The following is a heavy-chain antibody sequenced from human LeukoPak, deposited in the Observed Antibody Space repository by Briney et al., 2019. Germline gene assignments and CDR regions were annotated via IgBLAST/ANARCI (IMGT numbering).Heavy chain of an antibody. Sequence: SETLSLTCAVYGGSFSGYFWSCIPQPPGKGLEGSGEINHSGSTNHNPSLKSRVTISVDTSKNQFSLKLNSVTTADTVGFYWARGPRYCCSSSCYLVAANWFDPRGQGTLVTVSS. CDR2: INHSGST. J-gene: IGHJ5*02. D-gene: IGHD2-2*01. V-gene: IGHV4-34*01. CDR1: GGSFSGYF. CDR3: ARGPRYCCSSSCYLVAANWFDP.